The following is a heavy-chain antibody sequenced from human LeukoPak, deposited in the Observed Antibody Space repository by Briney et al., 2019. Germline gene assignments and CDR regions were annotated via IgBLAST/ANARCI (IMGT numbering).Heavy chain of an antibody. D-gene: IGHD3-3*01. Sequence: GGSLRLSCAASGFTFSSYWMHWVRQAPGKGLVWVSRINSDGSSTSYADSVKGRFTISRDNAKNSLYLQMSSLRAEDTAVYYCARALNYDFWTGPRVLYFDLWGRGSLVTVSS. CDR2: INSDGSST. V-gene: IGHV3-74*01. CDR3: ARALNYDFWTGPRVLYFDL. CDR1: GFTFSSYW. J-gene: IGHJ2*01.